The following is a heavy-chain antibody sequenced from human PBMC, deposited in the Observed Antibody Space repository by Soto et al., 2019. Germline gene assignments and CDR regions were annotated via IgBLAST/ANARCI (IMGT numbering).Heavy chain of an antibody. J-gene: IGHJ6*02. CDR3: ARKGWVPGIAAAGYYYYGMDV. Sequence: ASVKVSCKASGGTFSSYAISWVRQAPGQGLEWMGGIIPIFGTANYAQKFQGRVTITADESTSTAYMELSSLRSEDTAVYHCARKGWVPGIAAAGYYYYGMDVWGQGTTVTVSS. V-gene: IGHV1-69*13. D-gene: IGHD6-13*01. CDR2: IIPIFGTA. CDR1: GGTFSSYA.